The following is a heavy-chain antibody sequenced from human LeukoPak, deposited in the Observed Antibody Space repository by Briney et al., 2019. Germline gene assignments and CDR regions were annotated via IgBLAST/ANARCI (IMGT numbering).Heavy chain of an antibody. J-gene: IGHJ3*02. CDR3: ARGCGGGSCYSTAFDI. D-gene: IGHD2-15*01. CDR1: GFTFSSYG. V-gene: IGHV3-30*03. Sequence: GGSLRLSCAASGFTFSSYGMHWVRQAPGKGLEWVAVISYDGSNKYYADSVKGRFTISRDNSKNTLYLQMNSLRAEDTAVYYCARGCGGGSCYSTAFDIWGQGTMVTVSS. CDR2: ISYDGSNK.